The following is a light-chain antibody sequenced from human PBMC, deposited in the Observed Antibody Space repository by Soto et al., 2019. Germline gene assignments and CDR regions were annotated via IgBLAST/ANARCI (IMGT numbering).Light chain of an antibody. V-gene: IGLV2-8*01. Sequence: QSVLTQPPSASGSPRQALTISCTGTSSDVGGYNYVSWYKQHPGKAPELIIYEVSKRPSGVPDRFSGSKSGNTASLTVSGLQAEDEADYYCNSYAAGNNFVVFGTGTKVTV. CDR2: EVS. CDR1: SSDVGGYNY. J-gene: IGLJ1*01. CDR3: NSYAAGNNFVV.